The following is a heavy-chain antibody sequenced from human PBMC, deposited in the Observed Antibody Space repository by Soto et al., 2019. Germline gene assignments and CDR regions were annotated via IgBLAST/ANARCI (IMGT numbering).Heavy chain of an antibody. D-gene: IGHD2-2*01. CDR1: VFTFSSYA. J-gene: IGHJ6*02. Sequence: PWWSLRLSCSASVFTFSSYAMHWFRQAPGKGLEWVAVISYDGSNKYYADSVKGRFTISRDNSKNTLYLQMNSLRAEDTAVYYCARERPPAAISDYYYGMDVWGQGTTVTVSS. CDR2: ISYDGSNK. V-gene: IGHV3-30-3*01. CDR3: ARERPPAAISDYYYGMDV.